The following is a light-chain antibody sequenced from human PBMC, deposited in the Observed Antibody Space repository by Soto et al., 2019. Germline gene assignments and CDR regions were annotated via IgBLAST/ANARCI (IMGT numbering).Light chain of an antibody. CDR2: GAS. J-gene: IGKJ4*01. CDR3: QQYGSSPLT. Sequence: EIVLTQSPGTLSLSPGERATLSCRASESVSDNYLAWYQQRSGQAPRLVIYGASSRASAVPDRFSGSGSGADFTLTISRLEPEEFAVYYCQQYGSSPLTCGGGTKVEIK. V-gene: IGKV3-20*01. CDR1: ESVSDNY.